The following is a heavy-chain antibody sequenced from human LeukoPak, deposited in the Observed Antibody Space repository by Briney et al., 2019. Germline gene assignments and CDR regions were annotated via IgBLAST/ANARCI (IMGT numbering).Heavy chain of an antibody. D-gene: IGHD6-6*01. J-gene: IGHJ4*02. CDR3: AKDRRYSTSAEDVDY. V-gene: IGHV3-23*01. Sequence: GGSLRLSCAASGFTFDDYGMSWVRHAPGKGLEWVSTISGSGDTTYSADSVKGRFTISRDNSKSTLYLQMNSLRAEDTAVYYCAKDRRYSTSAEDVDYWGQGTLVTVSS. CDR2: ISGSGDTT. CDR1: GFTFDDYG.